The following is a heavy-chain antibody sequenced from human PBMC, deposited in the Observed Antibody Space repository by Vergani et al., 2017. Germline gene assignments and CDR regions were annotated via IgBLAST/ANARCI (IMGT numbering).Heavy chain of an antibody. Sequence: QVQLVQSGAEVKKPGASVKVSCKASGYTFTSYDINWVRQATGQGLEWMGWINPNSGGTNYAQKFQGRVTMTRDTSISTAYMELSRLRSDDTAVYYCASSGDDYVWGSYRPGGDYWGQGTLVTVSS. D-gene: IGHD3-16*02. CDR2: INPNSGGT. CDR1: GYTFTSYD. V-gene: IGHV1-2*02. CDR3: ASSGDDYVWGSYRPGGDY. J-gene: IGHJ4*02.